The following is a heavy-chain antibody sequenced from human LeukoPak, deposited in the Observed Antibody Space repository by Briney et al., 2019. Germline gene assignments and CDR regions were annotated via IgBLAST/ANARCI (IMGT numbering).Heavy chain of an antibody. CDR3: TRNSGSNVYTYSFEY. J-gene: IGHJ4*02. Sequence: GGSLRLSCVASGLTFDDYGRIWVRQAPGKGLEWVSGINWNGGTTTYADSVKGRFTISRDNAKNSLYLQMNSLRVEDTAFYYCTRNSGSNVYTYSFEYWGPVTLVTVSS. CDR2: INWNGGTT. CDR1: GLTFDDYG. D-gene: IGHD2-21*01. V-gene: IGHV3-20*04.